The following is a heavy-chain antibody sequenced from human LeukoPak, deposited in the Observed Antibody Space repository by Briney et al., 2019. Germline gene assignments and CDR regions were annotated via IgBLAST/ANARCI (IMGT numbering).Heavy chain of an antibody. CDR1: GFTFSTYT. CDR3: XXXHVLLWFGESIIQGFDY. V-gene: IGHV3-21*04. D-gene: IGHD3-10*01. J-gene: IGHJ4*02. Sequence: GGSLRLSCAASGFTFSTYTMNWGRQAPGKGLEWISSITSNSRYIFYAGSLKGRFTISRDNAKNSLYLQMKSPRAYGTAGYYCXXXHVLLWFGESIIQGFDYWGQGTLVTVSS. CDR2: ITSNSRYI.